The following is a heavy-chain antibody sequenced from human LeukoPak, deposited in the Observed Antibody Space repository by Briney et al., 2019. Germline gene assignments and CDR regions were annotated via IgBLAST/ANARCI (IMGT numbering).Heavy chain of an antibody. Sequence: VASVKVSLMASGYTFFSYGISWVRQAPGQGLEWMGWTSGYNGVTNYAHKLQGRVTMTTDTSTTTVYMELRSLRSDDTAVYYCARDRIGVAGTAPEYWGQGTLVTVSS. CDR3: ARDRIGVAGTAPEY. CDR1: GYTFFSYG. V-gene: IGHV1-18*01. J-gene: IGHJ4*02. D-gene: IGHD6-19*01. CDR2: TSGYNGVT.